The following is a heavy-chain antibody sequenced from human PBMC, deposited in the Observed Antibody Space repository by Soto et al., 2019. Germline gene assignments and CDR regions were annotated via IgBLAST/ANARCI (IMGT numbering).Heavy chain of an antibody. CDR2: ISGDNINS. J-gene: IGHJ6*02. CDR1: GFTFSDYG. D-gene: IGHD6-13*01. V-gene: IGHV1-18*01. Sequence: ASVKVSCKASGFTFSDYGLSWVRQAPGQPLEWMGWISGDNINSKYSQKFQGRLTMTTDTSTATASTELRSLTSDDTAVYYCGREGQQLAQEKYYQFNGMDVWGQGTTVTVSS. CDR3: GREGQQLAQEKYYQFNGMDV.